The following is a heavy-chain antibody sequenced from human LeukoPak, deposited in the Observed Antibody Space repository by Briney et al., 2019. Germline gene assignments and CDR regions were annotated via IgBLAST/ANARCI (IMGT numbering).Heavy chain of an antibody. Sequence: GGSLRLSCAASGFTFSSYWMTWVRQAPGKGLEWVGNIKEDGSEKYYVDSVKGRFTISRDNAKNSLYLQMNTLRPEDTAVYYCARERQNKDFWSGGDYWGQGTLVTVSS. CDR3: ARERQNKDFWSGGDY. CDR2: IKEDGSEK. J-gene: IGHJ4*02. V-gene: IGHV3-7*01. CDR1: GFTFSSYW. D-gene: IGHD3-3*01.